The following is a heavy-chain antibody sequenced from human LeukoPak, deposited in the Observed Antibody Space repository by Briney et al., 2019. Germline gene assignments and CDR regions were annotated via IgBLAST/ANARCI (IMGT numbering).Heavy chain of an antibody. CDR2: IYSGGSK. Sequence: GGSLRLSCAASGFAFDDYGMSWVRQPPGKGLGWVSVIYSGGSKYYADSVKGRFTISRDNSKNTLYLQMNSLRAEDTAVYYCAKDPYYYDSSGYYHYFDYWGQGTLVTVSS. CDR1: GFAFDDYG. CDR3: AKDPYYYDSSGYYHYFDY. D-gene: IGHD3-22*01. V-gene: IGHV3-66*02. J-gene: IGHJ4*02.